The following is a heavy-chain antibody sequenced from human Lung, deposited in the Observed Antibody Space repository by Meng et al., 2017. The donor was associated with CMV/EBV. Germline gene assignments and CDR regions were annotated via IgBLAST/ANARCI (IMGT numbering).Heavy chain of an antibody. CDR2: ISPYNGDT. CDR1: GYTFSTYT. D-gene: IGHD3-3*01. Sequence: ASVKVSXKASGYTFSTYTIIWVRQAPGQGLEWMGWISPYNGDTNYAPKFQGRVSMTTDTSTSTAYLELRSLRSDDTAVYYCARGYDFWSAYYLIDPWGQGXLVTVSS. J-gene: IGHJ5*02. CDR3: ARGYDFWSAYYLIDP. V-gene: IGHV1-18*01.